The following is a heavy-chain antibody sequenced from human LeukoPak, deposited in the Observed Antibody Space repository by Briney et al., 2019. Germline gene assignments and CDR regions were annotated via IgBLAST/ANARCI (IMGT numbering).Heavy chain of an antibody. D-gene: IGHD2-15*01. J-gene: IGHJ4*02. CDR2: IYYSGST. Sequence: SETLSLTCTVSGGSISSSSYYWGWIRQPPGKGLEWIGIIYYSGSTYYNPSLKSRVTISVDTSKNQFSLNLNSVTAADTAVYFCARDEGSAFPFDYWGQGTLVTVSS. V-gene: IGHV4-39*07. CDR3: ARDEGSAFPFDY. CDR1: GGSISSSSYY.